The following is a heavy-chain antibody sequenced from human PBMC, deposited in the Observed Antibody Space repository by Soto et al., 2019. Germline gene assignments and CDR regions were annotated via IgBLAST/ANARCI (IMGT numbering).Heavy chain of an antibody. D-gene: IGHD1-26*01. Sequence: QVQLQESGPGLVKPSETLSLTCTVSGGFISSYYWSWLRQPAGKGLEWIGRIYTRGSTNYNPSLKSRVTMSVDTSKNQFSLKLSSVTAADTAVYYCARVGRSSGNIDYWGQGTLVTVSS. CDR2: IYTRGST. J-gene: IGHJ4*02. CDR1: GGFISSYY. V-gene: IGHV4-4*07. CDR3: ARVGRSSGNIDY.